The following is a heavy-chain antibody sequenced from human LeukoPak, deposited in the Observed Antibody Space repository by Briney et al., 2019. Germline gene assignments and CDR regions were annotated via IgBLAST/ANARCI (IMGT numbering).Heavy chain of an antibody. J-gene: IGHJ4*02. V-gene: IGHV3-11*01. CDR1: GFTFSDYY. D-gene: IGHD2-21*01. CDR2: ISSSGSTI. CDR3: ARADSLWVSSNYFDY. Sequence: PGGSLILSCAASGFTFSDYYMSWIRQAPGKGLEWVSYISSSGSTIYYADSVKGRFTISRDNAKNSLYLQMNSLRAEDTAVYYCARADSLWVSSNYFDYWGQGTLVTVSS.